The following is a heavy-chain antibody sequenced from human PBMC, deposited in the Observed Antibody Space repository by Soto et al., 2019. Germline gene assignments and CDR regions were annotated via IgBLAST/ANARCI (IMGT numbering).Heavy chain of an antibody. J-gene: IGHJ4*02. D-gene: IGHD3-10*01. V-gene: IGHV3-11*01. CDR3: AGYPHYYASAF. CDR1: GFSFRDHY. CDR2: ISGGGTTT. Sequence: GGSLRLSGAASGFSFRDHYMTWIRQAPWKGLEWVSKISGGGTTTYYADSVKGRFTVSRDNAKNSLYLQMNSLRTEDTAVYYCAGYPHYYASAFWGQGTLVAVSP.